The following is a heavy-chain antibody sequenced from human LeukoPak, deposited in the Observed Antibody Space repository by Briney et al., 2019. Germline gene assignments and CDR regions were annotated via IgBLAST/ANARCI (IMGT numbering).Heavy chain of an antibody. CDR2: IYPGDSDT. V-gene: IGHV5-51*01. CDR3: ARRVEMATITGYYYYMDV. J-gene: IGHJ6*03. CDR1: GYSFRNYW. Sequence: PGESLKISCKGSGYSFRNYWIGWVRQMPGKGLEWMGIIYPGDSDTRYSPSFQGQVTISADKSISTAYLQWSSLKASDTAMYYCARRVEMATITGYYYYMDVWGKGTTVTVSS. D-gene: IGHD5-24*01.